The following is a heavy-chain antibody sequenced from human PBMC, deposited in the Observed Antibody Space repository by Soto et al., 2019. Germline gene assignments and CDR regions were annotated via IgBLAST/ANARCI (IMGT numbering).Heavy chain of an antibody. D-gene: IGHD3-16*01. CDR1: GFTFSSYA. CDR2: ISGSGGST. V-gene: IGHV3-23*01. CDR3: AKEKGGGVGGGDDY. J-gene: IGHJ4*02. Sequence: EVQLLESGGGLVQPGGSLRLSCAASGFTFSSYAMSWVRQAPGKGLEWVSAISGSGGSTFYADSVKGRFTISRDNSKNTLDLQMNSLRAEDTAVYYCAKEKGGGVGGGDDYWGQGTLVTVSS.